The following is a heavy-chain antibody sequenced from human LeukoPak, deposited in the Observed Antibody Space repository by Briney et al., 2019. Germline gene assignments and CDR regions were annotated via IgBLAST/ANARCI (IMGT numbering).Heavy chain of an antibody. CDR1: GFTFSSYS. V-gene: IGHV3-21*01. CDR2: ISSSSRYI. Sequence: HGGSLRLSXAASGFTFSSYSMNWVRQAPRKGLEWGSSISSSSRYIYYADSVKRRFANSGGIHKNSLHVQMNSQSAEDRAVYYCAREGDGYNHWGQGTLVTVSS. D-gene: IGHD5-24*01. J-gene: IGHJ4*02. CDR3: AREGDGYNH.